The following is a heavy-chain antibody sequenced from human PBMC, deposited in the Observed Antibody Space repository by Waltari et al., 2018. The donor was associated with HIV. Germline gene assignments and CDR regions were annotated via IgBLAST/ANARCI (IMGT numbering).Heavy chain of an antibody. J-gene: IGHJ4*02. D-gene: IGHD6-19*01. V-gene: IGHV7-4-1*02. CDR3: ARRNGDGWFFHDY. Sequence: QVQLVQSGSELKNPGASVRVSCKAYGYRFIRYGLDWVRQAPGQGLEWMGWIKTNTGSPTYAQGFTGRYVISLDTSVSTTYLQINTLKAEDTAVYYCARRNGDGWFFHDYWGQGTLISVSS. CDR2: IKTNTGSP. CDR1: GYRFIRYG.